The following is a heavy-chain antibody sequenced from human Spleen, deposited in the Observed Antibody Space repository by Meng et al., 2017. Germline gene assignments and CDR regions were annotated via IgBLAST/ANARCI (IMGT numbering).Heavy chain of an antibody. J-gene: IGHJ4*01. CDR2: IDPKTGDT. D-gene: IGHD6-13*01. CDR1: AYTFTDYY. CDR3: ARDEDISAAGKLFGDY. Sequence: VQRVQSGAEVKKPGASVKVSCEASAYTFTDYYIHWVRRAPGQGLEWMGRIDPKTGDTHYALKFQGRVTMTGDTSISTAYMELSGLRSDDTAMYYCARDEDISAAGKLFGDYWGHGTLVTVSS. V-gene: IGHV1-2*06.